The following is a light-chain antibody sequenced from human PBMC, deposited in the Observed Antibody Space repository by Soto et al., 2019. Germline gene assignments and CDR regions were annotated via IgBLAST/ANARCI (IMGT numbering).Light chain of an antibody. Sequence: DIQMTQSPSSLSASVGDRVTITCRASQDISKYLAWYQQKPGKVPRLLMDAASTLQSGVQSRFSGSGSATDFTLTIRRLQPEHVATYYCQKYNIVPWMFGQRPKVEI. CDR2: AAS. CDR3: QKYNIVPWM. CDR1: QDISKY. V-gene: IGKV1-27*01. J-gene: IGKJ1*01.